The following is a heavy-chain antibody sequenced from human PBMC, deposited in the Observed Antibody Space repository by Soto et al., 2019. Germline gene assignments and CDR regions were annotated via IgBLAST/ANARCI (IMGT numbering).Heavy chain of an antibody. Sequence: ASVKVSCKASGYTFTSYAMHWVRQAPGQRLEWMGWINAGNGNTKYSQKFQGRVTITRDTSASTAYMELSSLRSEDTAVYYCARETLGGYSGYDSYYYYGMDVWGQGTTVTVS. CDR2: INAGNGNT. CDR3: ARETLGGYSGYDSYYYYGMDV. V-gene: IGHV1-3*01. J-gene: IGHJ6*02. CDR1: GYTFTSYA. D-gene: IGHD5-12*01.